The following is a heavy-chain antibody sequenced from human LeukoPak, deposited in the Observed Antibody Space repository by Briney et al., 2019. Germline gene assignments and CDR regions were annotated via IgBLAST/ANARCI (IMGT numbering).Heavy chain of an antibody. Sequence: GASVKVSCKASGYTFISYGISWVRQAPGQGLEWMGWISSSSGKTSSAQKFQGRVTMTTDTSTSTAYLELRSLRFDDTALYYCARDHASSSGWFDPWGQGTLVTVSS. D-gene: IGHD6-6*01. CDR2: ISSSSGKT. J-gene: IGHJ5*02. V-gene: IGHV1-18*01. CDR1: GYTFISYG. CDR3: ARDHASSSGWFDP.